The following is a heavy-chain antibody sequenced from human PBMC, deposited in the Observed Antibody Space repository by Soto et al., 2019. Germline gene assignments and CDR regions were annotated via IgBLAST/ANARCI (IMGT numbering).Heavy chain of an antibody. CDR3: AKRGLAVAGPFDY. CDR1: GFTFSSYA. V-gene: IGHV3-23*01. Sequence: EVQLLESGGGLVQPGGSLRLSCAASGFTFSSYAMSWVRQAPGKGLEWVSAISGSGGSTYYADSVKGRFTISRDNSKNTLYLKMNSLRAKDTAVYYGAKRGLAVAGPFDYWGRGPLVPVSS. J-gene: IGHJ4*02. CDR2: ISGSGGST. D-gene: IGHD6-19*01.